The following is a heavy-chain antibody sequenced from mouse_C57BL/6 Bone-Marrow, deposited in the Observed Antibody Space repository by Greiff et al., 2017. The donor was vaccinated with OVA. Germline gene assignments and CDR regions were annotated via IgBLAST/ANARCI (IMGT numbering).Heavy chain of an antibody. V-gene: IGHV10-1*01. CDR2: IRSKSNNYAT. Sequence: EVNVVESGGGLVQPKGSLKLSCAASGFSFNTYAMNWVRQAPGKGLEWVARIRSKSNNYATYYADSVKDRFTISRDDSESMLYLQMNNLKTEDTAMYYCVWRGFAYWGQGTLVTVSA. CDR3: VWRGFAY. CDR1: GFSFNTYA. J-gene: IGHJ3*01.